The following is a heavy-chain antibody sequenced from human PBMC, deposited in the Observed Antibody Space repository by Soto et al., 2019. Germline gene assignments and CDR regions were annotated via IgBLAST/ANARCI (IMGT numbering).Heavy chain of an antibody. V-gene: IGHV3-48*03. J-gene: IGHJ6*02. Sequence: GGSLRLSCAASGFTFSSYEMNWVRQAPGKGLEWVSYISSSGSTIYYADSVKGRFTISRDNAKNSLYLQMDSLRAEDTAVYYCAVWSSGYFLPYYYYGMDVWGQGTTVTVSS. CDR2: ISSSGSTI. CDR1: GFTFSSYE. CDR3: AVWSSGYFLPYYYYGMDV. D-gene: IGHD3-22*01.